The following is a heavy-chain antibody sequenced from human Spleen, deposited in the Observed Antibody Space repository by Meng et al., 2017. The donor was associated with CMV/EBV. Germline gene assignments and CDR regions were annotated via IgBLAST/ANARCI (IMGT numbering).Heavy chain of an antibody. Sequence: QEQLQVAGPGLVKPSDTLSLTCTVSGGAISSYYWSWIRQPPGKGLEWIGEINHSGSTNYNPSLKSRVTISVDTSKNQFSLKLSSVTAADTAVYYCARDRGAAAGGFDPWGQGTLVTVSS. V-gene: IGHV4-59*12. CDR2: INHSGST. CDR1: GGAISSYY. J-gene: IGHJ5*02. D-gene: IGHD6-13*01. CDR3: ARDRGAAAGGFDP.